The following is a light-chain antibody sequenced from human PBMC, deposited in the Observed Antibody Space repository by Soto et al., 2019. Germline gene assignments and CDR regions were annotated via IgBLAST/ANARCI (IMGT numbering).Light chain of an antibody. CDR3: QLYGSSPPWT. V-gene: IGKV3-20*01. Sequence: TKSPATLCLFPVPRATLSARAIQSISSRYLAWYQQRPGQVPRLLIYGASSRATGIPDRFSGSGSGTDFTLTISRLEPEDFAVYYCQLYGSSPPWTFGQGINVDIK. CDR2: GAS. CDR1: QSISSRY. J-gene: IGKJ1*01.